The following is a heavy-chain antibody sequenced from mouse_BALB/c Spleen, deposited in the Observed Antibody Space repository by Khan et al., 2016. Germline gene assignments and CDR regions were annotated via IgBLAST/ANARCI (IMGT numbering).Heavy chain of an antibody. D-gene: IGHD1-1*01. CDR3: ARDYYGSSYFDY. Sequence: EVQLQESGPGLVKPSQSLSLTCTVTGYSITSDYAWNWIRQFPGNKLEWMGYISYSGSTSYTPPLKSRISITRDSSKNQFLLQLNSVTTEDTATYYCARDYYGSSYFDYWGQGTTLTVSS. CDR1: GYSITSDYA. J-gene: IGHJ2*01. CDR2: ISYSGST. V-gene: IGHV3-2*02.